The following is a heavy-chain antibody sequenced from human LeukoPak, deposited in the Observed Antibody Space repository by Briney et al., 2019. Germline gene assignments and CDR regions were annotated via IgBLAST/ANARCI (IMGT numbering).Heavy chain of an antibody. V-gene: IGHV3-30*02. Sequence: GGSLRLSCAASGFTFRNYGMHWVRQATGKGLEWVSFICSDGNNRCYADSVKGRFTISRDNSKNMLYLKMDTLRAEDTALYYCAEDPGASVSGFYMDVWGKGTTVIVSS. J-gene: IGHJ6*03. CDR3: AEDPGASVSGFYMDV. CDR2: ICSDGNNR. D-gene: IGHD2-8*02. CDR1: GFTFRNYG.